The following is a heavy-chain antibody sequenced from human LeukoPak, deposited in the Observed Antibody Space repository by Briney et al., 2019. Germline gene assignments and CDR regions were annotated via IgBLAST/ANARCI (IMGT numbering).Heavy chain of an antibody. V-gene: IGHV3-30*04. CDR3: ARGYSSAWYYFDY. Sequence: SGRSLRLSCAASGFTFSSYAMHWVRQSPGKGLEWVAVISYEGSNKYYADSVKGRFTISRDNSKNTLYLQMDRLRAEDTAVYYCARGYSSAWYYFDYWGQGPLVTVSS. CDR2: ISYEGSNK. CDR1: GFTFSSYA. J-gene: IGHJ4*02. D-gene: IGHD6-13*01.